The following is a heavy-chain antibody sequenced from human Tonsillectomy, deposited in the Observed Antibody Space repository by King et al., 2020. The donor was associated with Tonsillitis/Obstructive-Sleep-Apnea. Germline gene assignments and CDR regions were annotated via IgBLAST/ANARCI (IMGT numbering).Heavy chain of an antibody. V-gene: IGHV4-34*01. Sequence: VQLQQWGAGLLKPSETLSLTCAVYGGSFSGYYWSWIRQPPGKGLEWIGEINHSGSTNYNPSLKSRVTISVDTSKNQFSLKMSSVTAADPAVYYCAGVPYYDFWSGYYKGLGFDYWGQGTLVTVSS. CDR2: INHSGST. J-gene: IGHJ4*02. CDR1: GGSFSGYY. D-gene: IGHD3-3*01. CDR3: AGVPYYDFWSGYYKGLGFDY.